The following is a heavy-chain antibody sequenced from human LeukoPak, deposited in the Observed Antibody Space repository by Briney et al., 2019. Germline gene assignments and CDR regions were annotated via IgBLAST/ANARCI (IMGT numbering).Heavy chain of an antibody. J-gene: IGHJ5*02. CDR3: ARGGVGATTYVWFDP. V-gene: IGHV1-46*01. CDR2: INPSGGST. CDR1: GYTFTDYY. Sequence: ASVKVSCKASGYTFTDYYIHWARQAPGQGLECMGIINPSGGSTSYAQKFQGRVTMTRDMSTSTVYMELSSLRSEDTAVYYCARGGVGATTYVWFDPWGQGTLVTVSS. D-gene: IGHD1-26*01.